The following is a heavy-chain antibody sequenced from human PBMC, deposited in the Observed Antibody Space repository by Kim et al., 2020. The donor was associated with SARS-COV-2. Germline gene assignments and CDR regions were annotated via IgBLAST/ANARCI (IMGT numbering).Heavy chain of an antibody. J-gene: IGHJ4*02. D-gene: IGHD3-10*01. V-gene: IGHV4-39*01. CDR2: IYYSGST. CDR3: ARHWYGSGSYRFDY. Sequence: SETLSLTCTVSGGSISSSSYYWGWIRQPPGKGLEWIGSIYYSGSTYYNPSLKSRVTISVDTSKNQFSLKLSSVTAADTAVYYCARHWYGSGSYRFDYWGQGTLVTVSS. CDR1: GGSISSSSYY.